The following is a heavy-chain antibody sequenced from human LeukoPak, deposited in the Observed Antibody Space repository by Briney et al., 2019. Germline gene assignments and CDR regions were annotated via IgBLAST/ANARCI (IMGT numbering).Heavy chain of an antibody. Sequence: ASVKVSCKASGGTFSSYAISWVRQAPGQGLEWMGRIIPIFGTANYAQKFQGRVTITTDESTSTAYMELSSLRSEDTAVNYCAREPVSAPAEYFQHWGQGTLVTVSS. J-gene: IGHJ1*01. D-gene: IGHD3-3*02. CDR2: IIPIFGTA. V-gene: IGHV1-69*05. CDR3: AREPVSAPAEYFQH. CDR1: GGTFSSYA.